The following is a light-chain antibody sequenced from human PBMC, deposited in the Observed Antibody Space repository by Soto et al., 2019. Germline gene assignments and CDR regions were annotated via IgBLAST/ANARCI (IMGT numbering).Light chain of an antibody. CDR2: DAS. V-gene: IGKV1-5*01. CDR1: QSVSGW. Sequence: DIQMTQSPSTLSASVGDRVAITCRASQSVSGWLAWYQQKPGKAPNLLIYDASSLEGGVPSRFSGSGSGTEFTLTISSLQPDDFATYYCQQYNSYLWTFGQGTKVDIK. J-gene: IGKJ1*01. CDR3: QQYNSYLWT.